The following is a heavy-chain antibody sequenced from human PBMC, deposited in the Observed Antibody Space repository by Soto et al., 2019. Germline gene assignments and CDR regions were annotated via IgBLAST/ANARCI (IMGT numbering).Heavy chain of an antibody. CDR2: IYYSGST. V-gene: IGHV4-31*03. Sequence: QVQLQESGPGLVKPSQTLSLTCTVSGGSISSGGYYWSWIRQHPGKGLEWIGYIYYSGSTYYNPSLKSRVTISVDTYKNQFSLKLSSVTAADTAVYYCARGGVVAASEFFDYWGQGTLVTVSS. CDR1: GGSISSGGYY. J-gene: IGHJ4*02. CDR3: ARGGVVAASEFFDY. D-gene: IGHD2-15*01.